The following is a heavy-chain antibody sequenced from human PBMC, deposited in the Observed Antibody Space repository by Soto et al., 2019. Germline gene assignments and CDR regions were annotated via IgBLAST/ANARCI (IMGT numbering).Heavy chain of an antibody. Sequence: GSLRLSCAASGFSFSSYAMSWVRQAPGKGLEWVSAISDSGGSTYYAEFVKGRFTISRDNAKNSLYLQMNSLRAEDTAVYYCARDIGYYFDYWGQGTLVTVSS. D-gene: IGHD3-16*01. CDR3: ARDIGYYFDY. CDR2: ISDSGGST. J-gene: IGHJ4*02. CDR1: GFSFSSYA. V-gene: IGHV3-23*01.